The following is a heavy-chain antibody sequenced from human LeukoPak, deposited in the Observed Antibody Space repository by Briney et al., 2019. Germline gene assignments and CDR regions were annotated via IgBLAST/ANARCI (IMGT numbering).Heavy chain of an antibody. CDR3: AKASIWDSSGYYYDY. J-gene: IGHJ4*02. V-gene: IGHV3-9*01. CDR2: ISWNSGSI. CDR1: GFTFDDYA. Sequence: GGSLRLSCAASGFTFDDYAMHWVRQAPGKGLEWVSGISWNSGSIGYADSVKGRFTISRDNAKNSLYLQMNSLRAEDTALYYCAKASIWDSSGYYYDYWGQGTLVTVSS. D-gene: IGHD3-22*01.